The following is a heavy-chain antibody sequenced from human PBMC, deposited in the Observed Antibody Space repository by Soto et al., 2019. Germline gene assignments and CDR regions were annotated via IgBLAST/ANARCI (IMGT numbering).Heavy chain of an antibody. CDR2: IIPVFGRP. J-gene: IGHJ1*01. V-gene: IGHV1-69*13. Sequence: SVKVSCKASGGTFSSFGISWVRQAPGQGLEWMGGIIPVFGRPNYAQRFQGRLTITADESTNTSYMELIDLTSEDTAVYYCAREASGYDFWGQGTQVTVSS. CDR1: GGTFSSFG. CDR3: AREASGYDF. D-gene: IGHD5-12*01.